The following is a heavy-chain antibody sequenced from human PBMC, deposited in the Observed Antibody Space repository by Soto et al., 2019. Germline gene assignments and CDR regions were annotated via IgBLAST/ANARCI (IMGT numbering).Heavy chain of an antibody. Sequence: QVQLQESGPGLVKPSETLSLSCTVSGGSFSPNYWSWIRQPPGKGLEWVAYIYYGGTTSYNPSLTSRVSISLETSKSQFSLRLPSVTAADTVVYYCARLGAYYQSLDPWGPGTLVTVSS. V-gene: IGHV4-59*08. CDR2: IYYGGTT. CDR1: GGSFSPNY. J-gene: IGHJ5*02. CDR3: ARLGAYYQSLDP. D-gene: IGHD2-21*01.